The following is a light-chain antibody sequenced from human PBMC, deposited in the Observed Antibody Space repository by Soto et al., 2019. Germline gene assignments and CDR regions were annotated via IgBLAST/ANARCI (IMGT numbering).Light chain of an antibody. CDR3: QQLNTLPFT. V-gene: IGKV1-9*01. CDR2: EAS. CDR1: HDISTY. Sequence: DIQMTQSASTLSASVGDRVTITCRASHDISTYLAWYQQKPGKAPKLMIYEASTLQSGVPSRFSGSGSGTEFTLTISGLLPEDFATYHCQQLNTLPFTFGQRTRLEI. J-gene: IGKJ5*01.